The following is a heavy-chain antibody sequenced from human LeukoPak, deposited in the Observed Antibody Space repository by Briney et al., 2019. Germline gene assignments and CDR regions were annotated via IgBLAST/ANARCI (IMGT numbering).Heavy chain of an antibody. CDR2: IIPIFGTA. J-gene: IGHJ4*02. Sequence: GASVKVSCKASGGTFSSYAISWVRQAPGQGLEWMGGIIPIFGTANYAQKFQGRVTITADESTSTAYMELSSLRSEDTAVYYCATGPTGDYGDYDFDYWGQGTLVTVSS. V-gene: IGHV1-69*01. CDR3: ATGPTGDYGDYDFDY. CDR1: GGTFSSYA. D-gene: IGHD4-17*01.